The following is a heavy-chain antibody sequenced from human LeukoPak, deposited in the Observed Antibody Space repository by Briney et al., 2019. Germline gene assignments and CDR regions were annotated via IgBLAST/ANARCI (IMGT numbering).Heavy chain of an antibody. V-gene: IGHV3-30*02. CDR3: AKDSPPDYYDSSGYYYFDY. CDR2: IRYDGSNK. J-gene: IGHJ4*02. Sequence: PGGSLRLSCAASGFTFSSYGMHWVRQAPGKGLEWVAFIRYDGSNKYYADSVKGRFTISRDNSKNTLYLQMNSLRAEDTAVYYCAKDSPPDYYDSSGYYYFDYWGQGTLVTVSS. CDR1: GFTFSSYG. D-gene: IGHD3-22*01.